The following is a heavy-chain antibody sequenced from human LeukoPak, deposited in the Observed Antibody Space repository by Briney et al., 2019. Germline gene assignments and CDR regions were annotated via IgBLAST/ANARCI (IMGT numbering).Heavy chain of an antibody. CDR1: GFTFDDYA. D-gene: IGHD2-15*01. CDR2: INWNSGSI. CDR3: AKVIAAIRGPFDY. V-gene: IGHV3-9*01. J-gene: IGHJ4*02. Sequence: PGGSLRLSCAASGFTFDDYAMHWVRQAPGKGLEWVSGINWNSGSIVYADSVKGRFTISRDNAENSLYLQMNSLRAEDTALYYCAKVIAAIRGPFDYWGQGTLVTVSS.